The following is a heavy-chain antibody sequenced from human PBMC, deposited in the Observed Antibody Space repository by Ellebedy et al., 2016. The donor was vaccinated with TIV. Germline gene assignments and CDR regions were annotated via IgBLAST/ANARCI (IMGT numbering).Heavy chain of an antibody. CDR2: IYYSGST. J-gene: IGHJ4*02. V-gene: IGHV4-59*08. Sequence: SETLSLTCTVSGGSISSYYWSWIRQPPGKGLEWIGYIYYSGSTNYNPSLKSRVTISVDTSKNQFSLKLSSVTAADTAVYYCARHVILGGSHFDYWGQGTLVTVSS. CDR3: ARHVILGGSHFDY. D-gene: IGHD2-15*01. CDR1: GGSISSYY.